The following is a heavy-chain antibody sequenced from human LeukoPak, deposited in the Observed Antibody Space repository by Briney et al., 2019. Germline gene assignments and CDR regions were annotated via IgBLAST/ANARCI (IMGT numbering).Heavy chain of an antibody. CDR3: ARASDYGDYEGNYFDY. J-gene: IGHJ4*02. D-gene: IGHD4-17*01. CDR2: ISAYNGNT. V-gene: IGHV1-18*01. CDR1: GYTFTSYD. Sequence: ASVKVSCKASGYTFTSYDINWARQAPGQGLEWMGWISAYNGNTNYAQKLQGRVTMTTDTSTSTAYMELRSLRSDDTAVYYCARASDYGDYEGNYFDYWGQGTLVTVSS.